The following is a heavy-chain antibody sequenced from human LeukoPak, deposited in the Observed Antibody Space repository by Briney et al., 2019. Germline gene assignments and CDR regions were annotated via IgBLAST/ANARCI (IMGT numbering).Heavy chain of an antibody. CDR1: GYTFTSYG. CDR2: ISTYNGNT. J-gene: IGHJ6*02. V-gene: IGHV1-18*01. Sequence: GASVKVSCKASGYTFTSYGISWVRQAPGQGLEWMGWISTYNGNTNYAQKLQGRVTMTTDTSTNTAYMEPRSLRSDDTAVYYCVRDPARPLYYYYGMDVWGQGTTVTVSS. CDR3: VRDPARPLYYYYGMDV.